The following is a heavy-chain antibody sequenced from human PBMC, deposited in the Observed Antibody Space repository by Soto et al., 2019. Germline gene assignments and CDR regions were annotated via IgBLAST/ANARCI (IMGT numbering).Heavy chain of an antibody. J-gene: IGHJ4*02. Sequence: GSLRLSCAASGFTFSSYAMHWFRQAPGKGLEWVAVISYDGSNKYYADSVKGRFTISRDNSKNTLYLQMNSLRAEDTAVYYCASTPPIIYTAMVPDYWGQGT. D-gene: IGHD5-18*01. CDR1: GFTFSSYA. CDR3: ASTPPIIYTAMVPDY. V-gene: IGHV3-30-3*01. CDR2: ISYDGSNK.